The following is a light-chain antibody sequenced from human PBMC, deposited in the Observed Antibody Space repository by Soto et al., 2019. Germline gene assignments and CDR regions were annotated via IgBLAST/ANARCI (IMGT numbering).Light chain of an antibody. CDR1: QSLGSTY. V-gene: IGKV3-20*01. CDR3: QQYSGSLPWT. CDR2: ATS. J-gene: IGKJ1*01. Sequence: EIVLTQSPGTLSLSPGDRATLSCRASQSLGSTYLAWFQQRPGQAPRLLIFATSTRASGVPDRFTGSRSGAEFTLTISGLEPEDFAVYYCQQYSGSLPWTFGQGTNVDI.